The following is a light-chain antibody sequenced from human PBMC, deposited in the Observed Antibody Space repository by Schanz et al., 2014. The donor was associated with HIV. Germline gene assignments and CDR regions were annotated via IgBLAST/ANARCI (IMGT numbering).Light chain of an antibody. CDR1: SSDVGGYNY. CDR3: SSYAGSNNVV. J-gene: IGLJ2*01. CDR2: EVS. V-gene: IGLV2-8*01. Sequence: ALTQPPSASGSPGQSVTISCTGTSSDVGGYNYVSWYQQHPGKAPKLMIYEVSKRPSGVPGRFSGSKSGNTASLTVSGLQAEDEADYYCSSYAGSNNVVFGGGTKLTVL.